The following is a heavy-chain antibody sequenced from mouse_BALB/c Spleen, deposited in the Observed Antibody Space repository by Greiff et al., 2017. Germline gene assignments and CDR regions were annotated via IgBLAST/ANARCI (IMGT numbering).Heavy chain of an antibody. D-gene: IGHD2-10*02. CDR2: INPSSGYT. CDR3: AREQTYGRYERDYFDY. CDR1: GYTFTSYT. Sequence: VQLQQSGAELARPGASVKMSCKASGYTFTSYTMHWVKQRPGQGLEWIGYINPSSGYTNYNQKFKDKATLTADKSSSTAYMQLSSLTSEDSAVYYCAREQTYGRYERDYFDYWGQGTTLTVSS. J-gene: IGHJ2*01. V-gene: IGHV1-4*01.